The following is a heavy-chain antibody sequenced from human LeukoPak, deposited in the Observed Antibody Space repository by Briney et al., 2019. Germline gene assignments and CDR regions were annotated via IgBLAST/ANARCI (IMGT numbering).Heavy chain of an antibody. Sequence: GGSLRLSCVASGFPLRSYSMNWVRQAPGKGLEWVSSISGSSTYIYYADSVKGRFTISRDHANNSLYLQMNSLRADDTAVYYCARDLNYDILTGSLRAYFDSSGQGTRVTVSS. J-gene: IGHJ4*02. CDR3: ARDLNYDILTGSLRAYFDS. CDR1: GFPLRSYS. D-gene: IGHD3-9*01. CDR2: ISGSSTYI. V-gene: IGHV3-21*01.